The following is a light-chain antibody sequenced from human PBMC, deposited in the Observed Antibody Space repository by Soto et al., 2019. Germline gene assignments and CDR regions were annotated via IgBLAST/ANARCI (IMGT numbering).Light chain of an antibody. V-gene: IGKV1-39*01. Sequence: DIQMTQSPSSLSASVGDRVTITCRASQNINSHLNWYQQKPGKAPKLLIYAASNLQSGVPSRFSGSGSGTDFTLTISSLQPEDFATYYCQQTYGTPITFGQGTRLEIK. CDR2: AAS. J-gene: IGKJ5*01. CDR3: QQTYGTPIT. CDR1: QNINSH.